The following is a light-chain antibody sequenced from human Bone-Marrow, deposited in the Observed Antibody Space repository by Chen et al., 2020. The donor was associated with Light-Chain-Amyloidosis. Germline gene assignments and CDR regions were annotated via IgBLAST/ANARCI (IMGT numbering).Light chain of an antibody. CDR3: QSYDGNLKIYV. CDR1: RANFGAGLA. Sequence: QSLLTQPPSVSGAPGQRVTISCTGNRANFGAGLAVHWYQQLPGKAPKLLISTNSDRPSVVPDRCSGSKSGASASLAITGLQADDEGDYYCQSYDGNLKIYVFGTGTKVTVL. J-gene: IGLJ1*01. CDR2: TNS. V-gene: IGLV1-40*01.